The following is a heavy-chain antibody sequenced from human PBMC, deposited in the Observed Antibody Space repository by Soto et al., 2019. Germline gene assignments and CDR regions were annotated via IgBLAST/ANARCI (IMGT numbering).Heavy chain of an antibody. Sequence: SGPRRVNPTQTLGLTCTFSGFARSTRGMCVSWIRQPPGKALEWLALIDWDDDKYYSTSLKTRLTISKDTSKNQVVLTMTNMDPVDTATYYCARIASEAVAGPYGMDGWGQGTTVTVSS. D-gene: IGHD6-19*01. CDR1: GFARSTRGMC. J-gene: IGHJ6*02. V-gene: IGHV2-70*01. CDR2: IDWDDDK. CDR3: ARIASEAVAGPYGMDG.